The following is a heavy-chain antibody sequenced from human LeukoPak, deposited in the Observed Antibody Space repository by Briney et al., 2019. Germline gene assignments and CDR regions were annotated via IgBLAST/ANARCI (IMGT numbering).Heavy chain of an antibody. V-gene: IGHV3-74*01. CDR3: ARGNSGSQTTPFDY. CDR1: GFTFSSYW. D-gene: IGHD1-26*01. Sequence: GGSLRLSCAASGFTFSSYWMHWVRQGPGKGLVWVSRMNSDGRSTAYADSVKGRFIISRDNAKNTLFLQMTSLRAEDTAVYYCARGNSGSQTTPFDYWGQGTLVTVSS. J-gene: IGHJ4*02. CDR2: MNSDGRST.